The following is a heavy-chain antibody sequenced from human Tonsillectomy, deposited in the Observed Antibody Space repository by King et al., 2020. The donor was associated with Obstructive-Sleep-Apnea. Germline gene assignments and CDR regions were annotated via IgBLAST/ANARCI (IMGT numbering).Heavy chain of an antibody. J-gene: IGHJ4*02. CDR2: IRSKANSYAT. Sequence: VQLVESGGGLVQPGGSLKLSCAASGFTFSGSAMHWVRQPSGKGLEWVGRIRSKANSYATAYASSVKGRFTISVDDSKNTAYLQMNSLKTEDSAVYYCTRHPPRITIFGVVKYYFDYWGQGTLVTVSS. V-gene: IGHV3-73*01. CDR1: GFTFSGSA. D-gene: IGHD3-3*01. CDR3: TRHPPRITIFGVVKYYFDY.